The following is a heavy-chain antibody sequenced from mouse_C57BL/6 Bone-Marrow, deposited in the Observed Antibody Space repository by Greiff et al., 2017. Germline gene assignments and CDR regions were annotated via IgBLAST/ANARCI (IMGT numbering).Heavy chain of an antibody. D-gene: IGHD1-1*01. Sequence: QVQLKESGAELARPGASVKLSCKASGYTFTSYGISWVKQRTGQGLEWIGEIYPRSGNTYYNEKFKGKATLTADKSSSTAYMELRSLTSEDSAVYFCARQRLRKRGYAMDYLGQGTSVTVSS. CDR1: GYTFTSYG. CDR3: ARQRLRKRGYAMDY. J-gene: IGHJ4*01. V-gene: IGHV1-81*01. CDR2: IYPRSGNT.